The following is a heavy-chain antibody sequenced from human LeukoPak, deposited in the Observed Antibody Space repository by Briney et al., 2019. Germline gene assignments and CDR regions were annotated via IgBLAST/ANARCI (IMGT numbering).Heavy chain of an antibody. CDR1: GFTFSSYA. Sequence: GGSLRLSCADSGFTFSSYAMRWVRQAPGKGLEYVSAISSNGGSTYYANSVKGRFTITRDNSKHTLYLQMGSLRAEDMAVYYCARGYSGSYHSAFDIWGQGTMVTVSS. V-gene: IGHV3-64*01. CDR3: ARGYSGSYHSAFDI. D-gene: IGHD1-26*01. CDR2: ISSNGGST. J-gene: IGHJ3*02.